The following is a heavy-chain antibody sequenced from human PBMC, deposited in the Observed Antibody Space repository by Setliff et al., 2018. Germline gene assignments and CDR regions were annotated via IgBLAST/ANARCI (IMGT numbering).Heavy chain of an antibody. CDR3: ARHVKVATEYFDC. Sequence: PSETLSLTCTVSGGSISSGSDYWAWIRQPPGKGLEWLGTVYHSGGTYYNPSLKSRVTMSVDTSKNLFSLKLNSVTAADTALYYCARHVKVATEYFDCWGQGTLVTAPQ. V-gene: IGHV4-39*01. CDR1: GGSISSGSDY. J-gene: IGHJ4*02. D-gene: IGHD5-12*01. CDR2: VYHSGGT.